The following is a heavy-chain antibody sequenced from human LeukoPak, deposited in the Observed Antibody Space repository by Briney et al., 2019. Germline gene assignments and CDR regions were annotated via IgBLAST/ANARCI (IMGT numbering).Heavy chain of an antibody. CDR1: GDSVSSNSAA. Sequence: SQTLSLTCAISGDSVSSNSAAWNWIRQSPSRGLEWLGRTYYRSKWYNDYAVSVKSRITINPDTSKNQFSLQLNSVTAADTAVYYCAREPRNYDSSGYYSGYWGQGPLATVSP. V-gene: IGHV6-1*01. D-gene: IGHD3-22*01. CDR2: TYYRSKWYN. CDR3: AREPRNYDSSGYYSGY. J-gene: IGHJ4*02.